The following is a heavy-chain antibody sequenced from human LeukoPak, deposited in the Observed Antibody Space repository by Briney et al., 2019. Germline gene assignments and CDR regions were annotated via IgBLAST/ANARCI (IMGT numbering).Heavy chain of an antibody. CDR1: GGSIGSYH. D-gene: IGHD6-13*01. J-gene: IGHJ4*02. V-gene: IGHV4-59*01. CDR2: IYYSGST. CDR3: ARVGPLSSPHFDY. Sequence: PSETLSLTCTVSGGSIGSYHWSWIRQPPGKGLEWIGYIYYSGSTNYNPSLKSRVTISVDTSKNQFSLKLSSVTAADTAVYYCARVGPLSSPHFDYWGQGTLVTVSS.